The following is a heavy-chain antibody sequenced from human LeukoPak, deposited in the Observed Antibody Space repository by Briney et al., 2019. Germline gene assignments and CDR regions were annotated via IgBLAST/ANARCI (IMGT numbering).Heavy chain of an antibody. CDR1: GFTVSTNY. D-gene: IGHD6-19*01. J-gene: IGHJ6*02. CDR2: IYSDSST. V-gene: IGHV3-66*01. Sequence: GGSLRLSCAASGFTVSTNYMSWVRQAPGKGLEWVSVIYSDSSTSYADSVRGRSTISRDNSKNTLYLQMSSLRAEDTAVYYCARELVAGGGRRGMDVWGQGTTVTVSS. CDR3: ARELVAGGGRRGMDV.